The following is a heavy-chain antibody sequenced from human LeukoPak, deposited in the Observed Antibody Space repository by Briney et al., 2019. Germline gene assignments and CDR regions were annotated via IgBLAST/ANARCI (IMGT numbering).Heavy chain of an antibody. CDR2: IYYSGST. J-gene: IGHJ4*02. CDR1: GGSISSSSYY. CDR3: AKTYYDYVWGSYRHRDY. D-gene: IGHD3-16*02. V-gene: IGHV4-39*01. Sequence: SETLSLTCTVSGGSISSSSYYWGWIRQPPGKGLEWIGSIYYSGSTYYNPSLKSRVTISVDTSKNQFSLKLSSVTAADTAVYYCAKTYYDYVWGSYRHRDYWGQGTLVTVSS.